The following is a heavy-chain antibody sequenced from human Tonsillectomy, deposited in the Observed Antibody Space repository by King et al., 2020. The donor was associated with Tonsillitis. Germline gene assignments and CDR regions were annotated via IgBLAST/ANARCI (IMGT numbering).Heavy chain of an antibody. CDR1: GGSISSYY. Sequence: VQLQESGPGLVKPSETLSLTCTVSGGSISSYYWSWIRQPPGKGLEWIGYIYYSGSTNYNPSLKSRVTISVDTSKNQFSLKLSSVTAADTAVYYCARVGLGSNWNPTYYYGMDVWGQGTTVTVSS. D-gene: IGHD1-1*01. CDR3: ARVGLGSNWNPTYYYGMDV. V-gene: IGHV4-59*01. J-gene: IGHJ6*02. CDR2: IYYSGST.